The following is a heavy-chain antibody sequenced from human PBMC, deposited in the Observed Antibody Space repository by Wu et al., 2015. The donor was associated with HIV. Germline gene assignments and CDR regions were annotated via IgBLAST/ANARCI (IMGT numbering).Heavy chain of an antibody. CDR2: LSAHNGNT. V-gene: IGHV1-18*01. CDR1: TYTFRTYG. CDR3: ARDFDWYFDL. J-gene: IGHJ2*01. Sequence: QTHLRQSGPEVKRPGASVRVSCMASTYTFRTYGLAWVRQAPGQGLEWMGWLSAHNGNTNYAQKFQGRVTITRNTSISTAYMELSSLRSEDTAVYYCARDFDWYFDLWGRGTLVTVSS.